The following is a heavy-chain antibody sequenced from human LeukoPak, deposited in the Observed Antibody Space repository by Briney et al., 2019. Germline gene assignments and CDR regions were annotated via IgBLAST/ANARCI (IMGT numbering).Heavy chain of an antibody. CDR3: ARDGHGSGSYDGFEI. CDR2: IYDSGST. D-gene: IGHD3-10*01. CDR1: GGSISSYY. V-gene: IGHV4-59*01. Sequence: PSETLSLTCTVSGGSISSYYWSWIRQPPGKGLEWIGYIYDSGSTNYNPSLKSRVSISVDTSKNQFSLKLTSVTAADTAVYFCARDGHGSGSYDGFEIWGQGTMVTVSS. J-gene: IGHJ3*02.